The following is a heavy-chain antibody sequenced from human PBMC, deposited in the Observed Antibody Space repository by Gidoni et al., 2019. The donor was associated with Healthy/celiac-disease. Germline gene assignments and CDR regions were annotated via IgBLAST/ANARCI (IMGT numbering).Heavy chain of an antibody. Sequence: EVQLVESGGGLVQPGRQLRLSGTASGFTFGDYAMSWFRQAPGKGLVWVGFIRSKAYGGTTEYAASVKGRFTISRDDSKSIAYLQMNSLKTEDTAVYYCTRVDSGPSDYWGQGTLVTASS. D-gene: IGHD3-10*01. CDR1: GFTFGDYA. CDR3: TRVDSGPSDY. J-gene: IGHJ4*02. CDR2: IRSKAYGGTT. V-gene: IGHV3-49*03.